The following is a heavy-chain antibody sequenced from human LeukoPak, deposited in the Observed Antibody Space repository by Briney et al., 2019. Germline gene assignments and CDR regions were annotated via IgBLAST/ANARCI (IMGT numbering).Heavy chain of an antibody. CDR3: ARLMYYHHFDY. V-gene: IGHV3-7*01. D-gene: IGHD2-8*01. J-gene: IGHJ4*02. Sequence: GGSLRLSCAASRFTFSSYWMSWVRQAPGKGLEWVASIKQDGSEKYYVDSVKGRFTISRDNARNSLYLQMNSLRAEDTAVYYCARLMYYHHFDYWGQGTLVTVSS. CDR2: IKQDGSEK. CDR1: RFTFSSYW.